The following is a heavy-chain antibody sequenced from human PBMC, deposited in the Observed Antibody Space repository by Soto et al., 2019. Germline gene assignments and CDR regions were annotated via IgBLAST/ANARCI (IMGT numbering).Heavy chain of an antibody. CDR2: INAGNGNT. D-gene: IGHD2-15*01. CDR3: AREGVCSGGSCYSAVIALYYFDY. J-gene: IGHJ4*02. V-gene: IGHV1-3*01. Sequence: GASVKVSCKASGYTFTSYAMHWVRQAPGQRLEWMGWINAGNGNTKYSQKFQGRVTITRDTSASTAYMELSSLRSEDTAVYYCAREGVCSGGSCYSAVIALYYFDYWGQGTLVTVSS. CDR1: GYTFTSYA.